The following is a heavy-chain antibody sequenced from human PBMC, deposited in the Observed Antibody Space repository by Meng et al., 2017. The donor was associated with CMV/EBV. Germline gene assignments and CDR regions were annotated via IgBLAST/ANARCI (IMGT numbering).Heavy chain of an antibody. J-gene: IGHJ4*02. D-gene: IGHD3-3*01. CDR1: SSGSYY. V-gene: IGHV4-61*01. CDR2: IYYSGST. Sequence: SSGSYYWSWIRQPQGKGLEWIGYIYYSGSTNYNPSLKSRVTISVDTSKNQFSLKLSSVTAADTAVYYCARGNHDFWSGYYKSPDFDYWGQGTLVTVSS. CDR3: ARGNHDFWSGYYKSPDFDY.